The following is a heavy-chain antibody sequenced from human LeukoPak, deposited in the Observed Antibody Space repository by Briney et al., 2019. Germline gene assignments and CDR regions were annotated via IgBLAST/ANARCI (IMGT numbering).Heavy chain of an antibody. V-gene: IGHV4-59*12. CDR3: ARGSVAGTAFDY. D-gene: IGHD6-19*01. CDR1: GGSISSFY. CDR2: IYHSGST. J-gene: IGHJ4*02. Sequence: KPSETLFLTCTVSGGSISSFYWTWIRQPPGKGLEWIGEIYHSGSTNYNPSLKSRVTISVDKSKNQFSLKLSSVTAADTAVYYCARGSVAGTAFDYWGQGTLVTVSS.